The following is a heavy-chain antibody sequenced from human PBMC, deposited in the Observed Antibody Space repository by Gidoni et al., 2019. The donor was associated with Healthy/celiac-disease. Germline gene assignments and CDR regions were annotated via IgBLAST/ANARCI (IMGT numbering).Heavy chain of an antibody. J-gene: IGHJ3*02. CDR3: ARRTLRLRLGGPDYCSSTSCRLFDAFDI. V-gene: IGHV4-34*01. CDR1: GGSFSGYY. D-gene: IGHD2-2*01. CDR2: INHSGST. Sequence: QVQLQQWGAGLLKPSETLSLTCAVYGGSFSGYYWSWIRQPPGKGLEWIGEINHSGSTNYNPSLKSRVTISVDTSKNQFSLKLSSVTAADTAVYYCARRTLRLRLGGPDYCSSTSCRLFDAFDIWGQGTMVTVSS.